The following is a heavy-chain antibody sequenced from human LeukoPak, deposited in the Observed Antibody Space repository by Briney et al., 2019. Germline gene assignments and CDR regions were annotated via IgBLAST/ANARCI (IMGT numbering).Heavy chain of an antibody. Sequence: GGSLRLSSAASGFTFSTYSMVWVRQAPGKGLEYVSAISSNGDSTHYANSVKGRFTISRDNSKNTLYLQMGSLRAEDMAAYYCARIRASRDGYNLGYWGQGTLVTVSS. CDR3: ARIRASRDGYNLGY. CDR1: GFTFSTYS. J-gene: IGHJ4*02. V-gene: IGHV3-64*01. CDR2: ISSNGDST. D-gene: IGHD5-24*01.